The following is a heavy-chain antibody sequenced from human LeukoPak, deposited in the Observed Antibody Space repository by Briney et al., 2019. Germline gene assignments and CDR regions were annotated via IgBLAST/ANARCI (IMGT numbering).Heavy chain of an antibody. Sequence: SVKVSCKASGGTFSSYAISWVRQAPGQGLEWMRGIIPIFGTANYAQKFQGRVTITADESTSTAYMELSSLRSEDTAVYSCARVAGSGSVPDYWGQGTLVTVFS. CDR1: GGTFSSYA. D-gene: IGHD3-10*01. CDR2: IIPIFGTA. J-gene: IGHJ4*02. CDR3: ARVAGSGSVPDY. V-gene: IGHV1-69*01.